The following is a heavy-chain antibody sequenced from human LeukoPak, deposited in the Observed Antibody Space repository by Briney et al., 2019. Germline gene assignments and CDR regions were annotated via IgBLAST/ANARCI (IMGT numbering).Heavy chain of an antibody. V-gene: IGHV3-48*03. J-gene: IGHJ4*02. CDR3: ARGFSSSWSAFDY. Sequence: PGGSLRLSCEASGFTFSSYEMNWVRQAPGQGLEWVSHISSSGSSIMYYAGSVKGRFTISRDNAKNSLYLQMSSLSAEDTAIYYCARGFSSSWSAFDYWGQGTLVTVSS. CDR1: GFTFSSYE. D-gene: IGHD6-13*01. CDR2: ISSSGSSIM.